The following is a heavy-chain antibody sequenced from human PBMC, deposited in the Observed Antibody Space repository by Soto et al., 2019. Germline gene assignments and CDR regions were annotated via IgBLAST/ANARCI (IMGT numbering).Heavy chain of an antibody. CDR1: GFTFSNAW. D-gene: IGHD2-15*01. Sequence: GGALRLFCAASGFTFSNAWVSWVRPAPGKGVEWGGRIKSKTDGGTTDYAAPVKGRFTISGDDSKNTLYLQMNSLKTEDTAVYYCTTDQLSRYCSGGSCYTLIWGQGTLVTVSS. CDR3: TTDQLSRYCSGGSCYTLI. J-gene: IGHJ4*02. CDR2: IKSKTDGGTT. V-gene: IGHV3-15*01.